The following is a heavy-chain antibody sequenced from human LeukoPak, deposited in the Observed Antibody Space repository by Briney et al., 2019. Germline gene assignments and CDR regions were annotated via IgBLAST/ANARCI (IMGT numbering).Heavy chain of an antibody. Sequence: PGGSLRLSCAASGFTFSSYGMPWVRQAPGKGLEWVAVISYDGSNKYYADSVKGRFTISRDNSKNTLYLQMNSLRAEDTAVYYCARGGLRFLEWLPYGGWGDYYYYGMDVWGQGTTVTVSS. CDR1: GFTFSSYG. CDR2: ISYDGSNK. J-gene: IGHJ6*02. V-gene: IGHV3-30*03. D-gene: IGHD3-3*01. CDR3: ARGGLRFLEWLPYGGWGDYYYYGMDV.